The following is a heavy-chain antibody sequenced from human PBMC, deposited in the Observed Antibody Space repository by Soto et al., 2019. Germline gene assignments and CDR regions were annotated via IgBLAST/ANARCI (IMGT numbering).Heavy chain of an antibody. J-gene: IGHJ5*02. D-gene: IGHD3-10*01. Sequence: ASVKVSFKASGYTFTGYYMHWVRQAPGQGLEWMGWINPNSGGTNYAQKFQGRVTMTRDTSISTAYMELSRLRSDDTAAYYCARDMVRGVIIPHNWFDPWGQGTLVTVSS. CDR3: ARDMVRGVIIPHNWFDP. CDR2: INPNSGGT. CDR1: GYTFTGYY. V-gene: IGHV1-2*02.